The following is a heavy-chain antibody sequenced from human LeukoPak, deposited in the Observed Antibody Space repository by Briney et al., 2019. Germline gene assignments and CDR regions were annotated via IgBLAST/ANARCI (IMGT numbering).Heavy chain of an antibody. CDR2: FDPEDGET. Sequence: ASVKVSCKVSGYTLTELSMHWVRQAPGKGLGWMGGFDPEDGETIYAQKFQGRVTMTEDTSTDTAYMELSSLRSEDTAVYYCATLDGGYYDSSGYLYYFDYWGQGTLVTVSS. CDR1: GYTLTELS. J-gene: IGHJ4*02. D-gene: IGHD3-22*01. CDR3: ATLDGGYYDSSGYLYYFDY. V-gene: IGHV1-24*01.